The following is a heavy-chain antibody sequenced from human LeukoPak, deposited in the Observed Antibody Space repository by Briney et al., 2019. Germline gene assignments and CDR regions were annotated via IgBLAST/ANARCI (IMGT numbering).Heavy chain of an antibody. CDR2: ITSSSSYI. J-gene: IGHJ3*02. CDR1: GFTFSSYS. CDR3: ARYRFVVGATDSFDI. Sequence: GGSLRLSCAASGFTFSSYSMNWVRQAPGKGLEWVSSITSSSSYIYYADSVKGRFTISRDNARNSLSLQMNSLRAEDTAVYYCARYRFVVGATDSFDIWGQGTMVTVSS. D-gene: IGHD1-26*01. V-gene: IGHV3-21*01.